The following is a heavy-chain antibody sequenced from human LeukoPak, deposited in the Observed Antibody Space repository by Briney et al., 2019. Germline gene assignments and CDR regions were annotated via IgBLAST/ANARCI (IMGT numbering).Heavy chain of an antibody. Sequence: GGSLRLSCAASGFIFEDHAMHWVRQAPGKGLEWVSGITYSGGNICYADFVKGRFSISRDNAKNSLFLQMNSLRSEDTALYYCAKDFGSGKRNSYYHMDVWGKGTTVTVSS. CDR1: GFIFEDHA. J-gene: IGHJ6*03. D-gene: IGHD3-10*01. CDR2: ITYSGGNI. CDR3: AKDFGSGKRNSYYHMDV. V-gene: IGHV3-9*01.